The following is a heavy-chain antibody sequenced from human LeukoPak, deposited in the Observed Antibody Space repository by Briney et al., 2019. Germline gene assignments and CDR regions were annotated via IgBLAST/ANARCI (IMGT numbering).Heavy chain of an antibody. CDR1: GYTFTSYY. CDR3: AREVNYDYVWGSYRQNWFDP. V-gene: IGHV1-46*01. Sequence: ASVKVSCKASGYTFTSYYMHWVRQAPGQGLEWMGIINPSGGSTSYAQKFQGRVTMTRDTSTSTVYMELRSLRSDDTAVYYCAREVNYDYVWGSYRQNWFDPWGQGTLVTVSS. D-gene: IGHD3-16*02. J-gene: IGHJ5*02. CDR2: INPSGGST.